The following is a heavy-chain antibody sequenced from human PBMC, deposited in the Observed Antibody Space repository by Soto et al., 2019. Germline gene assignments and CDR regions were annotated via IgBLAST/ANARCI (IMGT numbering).Heavy chain of an antibody. D-gene: IGHD1-26*01. J-gene: IGHJ6*04. CDR1: GGTFSSYA. CDR3: ARVFGGELLQPYYYYGMEV. V-gene: IGHV1-69*13. CDR2: IIPIFGTA. Sequence: SVKVSCKASGGTFSSYAISWVRQAPGQGLEWMGGIIPIFGTANYAQKFQGRVTITADESTSTAYMELSSLRSEDTAVYYCARVFGGELLQPYYYYGMEVGGKGTTATFPS.